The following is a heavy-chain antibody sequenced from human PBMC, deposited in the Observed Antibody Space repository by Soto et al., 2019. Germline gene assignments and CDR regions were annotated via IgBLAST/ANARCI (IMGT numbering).Heavy chain of an antibody. D-gene: IGHD1-26*01. CDR2: IYYSGST. CDR1: GGSISSYY. Sequence: SETLSLTCTVSGGSISSYYWSWTRQPPGKGLEWIGYIYYSGSTYYNPSLKSRVTISVDTSKNQFSLKLSSVTAADTAVYYCARHPREWELLRGSWFDPWGQGTLVTVSS. J-gene: IGHJ5*02. CDR3: ARHPREWELLRGSWFDP. V-gene: IGHV4-59*04.